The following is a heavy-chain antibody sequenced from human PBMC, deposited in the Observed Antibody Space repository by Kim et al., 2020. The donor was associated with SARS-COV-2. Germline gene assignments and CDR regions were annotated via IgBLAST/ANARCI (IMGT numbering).Heavy chain of an antibody. CDR1: GFTFSSYG. D-gene: IGHD6-13*01. CDR3: AKAMSSSWGYDYYYGMDV. J-gene: IGHJ6*02. Sequence: GGSLRLSCAASGFTFSSYGMHWVRQAPGKGLEWVAVISYDGSNKYYADSVKGRFTISRDNSKNTLYLQMTSLRAEDTAVYYCAKAMSSSWGYDYYYGMDVWGQGTTVTVSS. V-gene: IGHV3-30*18. CDR2: ISYDGSNK.